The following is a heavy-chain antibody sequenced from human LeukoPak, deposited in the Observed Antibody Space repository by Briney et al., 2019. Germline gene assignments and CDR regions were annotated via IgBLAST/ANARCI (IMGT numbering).Heavy chain of an antibody. V-gene: IGHV3-23*01. CDR1: GFTFSSYA. J-gene: IGHJ5*02. CDR2: ISGSGGST. CDR3: AKDGGITIFGVVIEGGWFDP. D-gene: IGHD3-3*01. Sequence: PGGSLRLSCAAPGFTFSSYAMSWVRQDPGKWLEWVSAISGSGGSTYYADSVRGRFTISRDNSKNTLYLQMNSLGAEDTAVYYCAKDGGITIFGVVIEGGWFDPWGQGTLVTVSS.